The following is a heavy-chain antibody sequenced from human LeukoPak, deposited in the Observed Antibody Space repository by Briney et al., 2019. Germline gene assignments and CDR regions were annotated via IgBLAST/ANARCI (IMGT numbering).Heavy chain of an antibody. J-gene: IGHJ4*02. V-gene: IGHV3-7*01. CDR2: IKQDGSEK. Sequence: GGSLRLSCAASGFTFSGYWMSWVRQAPGKGLEWVANIKQDGSEKSFVDSVKGRFTISRDNAKNSLYLQMDSLRAEDTAVYYCARRVPSQVITDYLDYWGLGALVTVSS. CDR1: GFTFSGYW. CDR3: ARRVPSQVITDYLDY. D-gene: IGHD3-22*01.